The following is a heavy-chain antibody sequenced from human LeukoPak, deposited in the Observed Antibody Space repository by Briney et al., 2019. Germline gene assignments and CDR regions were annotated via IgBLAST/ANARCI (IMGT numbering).Heavy chain of an antibody. V-gene: IGHV3-33*01. D-gene: IGHD1-26*01. J-gene: IGHJ6*02. Sequence: GGSLRLSCAASGFTFSSYGMHWVRQAPGKGLEWVAVIWYDGSNKYYADSVKSRFTISRDNSKNTLCLQMNSLRAEDTAVYYCARGWELDYYYYDMDVWGQGTTVTVSS. CDR1: GFTFSSYG. CDR2: IWYDGSNK. CDR3: ARGWELDYYYYDMDV.